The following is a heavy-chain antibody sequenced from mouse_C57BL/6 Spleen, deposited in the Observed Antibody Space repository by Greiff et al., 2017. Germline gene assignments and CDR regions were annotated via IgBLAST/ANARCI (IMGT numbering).Heavy chain of an antibody. Sequence: VQLQQSGAELVRPGASVKLSCTASGFNIKDDYMHWVKQRPEQGLEWIGWIDPENGDTEYASKFQGKATITADTSSNTAYLQHSSLTSEDTAVYYCTTGDYDEGWGQGTTLTVSS. CDR2: IDPENGDT. V-gene: IGHV14-4*01. J-gene: IGHJ2*01. CDR3: TTGDYDEG. CDR1: GFNIKDDY. D-gene: IGHD2-4*01.